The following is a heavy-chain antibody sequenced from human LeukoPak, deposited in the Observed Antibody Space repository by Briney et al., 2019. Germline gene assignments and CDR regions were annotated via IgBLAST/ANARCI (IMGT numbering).Heavy chain of an antibody. CDR2: IIPIFGTA. J-gene: IGHJ4*02. CDR3: AVEGELAARWVDY. D-gene: IGHD6-6*01. CDR1: GYTFTNYY. Sequence: ASVKVSCKASGYTFTNYYIHWVRQAPGQGLEWMGGIIPIFGTANYAQKFQGRVTITADKSTSTAYMELSSLRSEDTAVYYCAVEGELAARWVDYWGQGTLVTVSS. V-gene: IGHV1-69*06.